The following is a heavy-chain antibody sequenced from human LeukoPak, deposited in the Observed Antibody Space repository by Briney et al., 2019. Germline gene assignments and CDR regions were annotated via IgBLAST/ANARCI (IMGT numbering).Heavy chain of an antibody. CDR3: ARDLGGSYPY. CDR2: ISGSSSYI. Sequence: PGGSLRLSCAASGFTFSTYSMNWVRQAPGKGLEWVSFISGSSSYIYYADSVKGRFTISRDNAKNSLYLQMNSLRAEDTAVYYCARDLGGSYPYWGQGTLVTVSS. D-gene: IGHD1-26*01. CDR1: GFTFSTYS. V-gene: IGHV3-21*01. J-gene: IGHJ4*02.